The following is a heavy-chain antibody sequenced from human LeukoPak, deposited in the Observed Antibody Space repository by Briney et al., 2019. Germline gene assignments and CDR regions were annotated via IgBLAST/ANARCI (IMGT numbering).Heavy chain of an antibody. CDR3: ARVPDSSSWYYFDY. J-gene: IGHJ4*02. D-gene: IGHD6-13*01. CDR1: GGSISSYY. V-gene: IGHV4-59*01. CDR2: IYYSGST. Sequence: SETLSLTCTVSGGSISSYYWSWIRQPPGKGLEWIGYIYYSGSTSYNPSLESRVTISVDTSKNQFSLKLSSVTAADTAVYYCARVPDSSSWYYFDYWGQGTLVTVSS.